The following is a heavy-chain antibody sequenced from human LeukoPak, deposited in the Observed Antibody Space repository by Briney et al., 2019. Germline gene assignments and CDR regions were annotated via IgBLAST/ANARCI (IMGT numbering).Heavy chain of an antibody. CDR2: IYHSGTT. Sequence: SETLSLTCVVSGGSISSGGYSWSWIRQPPGKGLEWIGYIYHSGTTYYNPSLKSRVTISVDRSKNQFSLKLSSVTVADTAVYYCARDRAENNWISFDYWGQGTLVTVSS. D-gene: IGHD1-20*01. CDR1: GGSISSGGYS. V-gene: IGHV4-30-2*01. CDR3: ARDRAENNWISFDY. J-gene: IGHJ4*02.